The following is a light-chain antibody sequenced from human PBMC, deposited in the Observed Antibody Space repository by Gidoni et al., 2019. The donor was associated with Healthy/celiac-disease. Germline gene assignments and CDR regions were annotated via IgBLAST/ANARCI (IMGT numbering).Light chain of an antibody. CDR1: QSISSY. V-gene: IGKV1-39*01. Sequence: DIQMTQSPSSLSASVGDRVTITCRASQSISSYLNWYQQKPGKAPKLLIYAASSLQSGVPSRFNGSGSGTDFTLTISSLQPEDFATYYCQQSYSTFSTFXXXTKLEIK. J-gene: IGKJ2*01. CDR2: AAS. CDR3: QQSYSTFST.